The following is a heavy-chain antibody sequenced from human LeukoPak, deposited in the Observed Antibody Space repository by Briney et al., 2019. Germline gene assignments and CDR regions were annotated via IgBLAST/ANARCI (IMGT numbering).Heavy chain of an antibody. V-gene: IGHV3-30*18. CDR3: AKRPSDYGDYVTYFDY. CDR2: ISDDGRNK. D-gene: IGHD4-17*01. CDR1: GFSFISYG. Sequence: GGSLRLSCAASGFSFISYGMHWVRQAPGKGLEWVGVISDDGRNKKYADSAKGRFTISRDNSKDTLYLQMNSLRDEDTAVYYCAKRPSDYGDYVTYFDYWGQGTLVTVSS. J-gene: IGHJ4*02.